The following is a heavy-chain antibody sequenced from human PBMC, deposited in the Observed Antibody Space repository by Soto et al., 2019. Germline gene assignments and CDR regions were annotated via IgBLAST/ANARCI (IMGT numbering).Heavy chain of an antibody. V-gene: IGHV3-23*04. CDR2: ITRSGGTT. D-gene: IGHD1-7*01. Sequence: EVQLVESGGGLVQPGGSLRLSCAASGFTFSSYSMSWVRQAPGKGLEWVSHITRSGGTTYYADSVKGRFTSSRDTSRNTVYLQMKSLRAEYTALYYGAKCNQVYWNYHAFHFWGQGKMVTVSS. CDR3: AKCNQVYWNYHAFHF. J-gene: IGHJ3*01. CDR1: GFTFSSYS.